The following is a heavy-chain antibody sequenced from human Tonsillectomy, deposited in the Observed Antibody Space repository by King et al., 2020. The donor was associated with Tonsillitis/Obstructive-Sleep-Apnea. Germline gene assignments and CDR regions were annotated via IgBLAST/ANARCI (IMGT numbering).Heavy chain of an antibody. D-gene: IGHD5-24*01. CDR3: VTPRGMARPFDY. V-gene: IGHV3-64D*06. CDR1: GFTFSDYA. Sequence: VQLVESGGGLVQPGGSLRLSCSASGFTFSDYAMHWVRQAPGKGLEYVSAISHNGGSTYYADSVKGRFTISRDNSKNTLYLQMTSLRPEDTAVYYCVTPRGMARPFDYWGPGTLVTVSS. CDR2: ISHNGGST. J-gene: IGHJ4*02.